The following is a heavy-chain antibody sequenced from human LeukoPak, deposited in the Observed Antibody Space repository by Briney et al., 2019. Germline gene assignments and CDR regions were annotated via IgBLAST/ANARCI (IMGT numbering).Heavy chain of an antibody. J-gene: IGHJ4*02. CDR1: GFTFSNAW. CDR3: TTSTDYDILTGYYREYFDY. V-gene: IGHV3-15*01. D-gene: IGHD3-9*01. CDR2: IKSKTDGGTT. Sequence: GGSLRLSCAASGFTFSNAWMSWVRQAPGKGLEWVGRIKSKTDGGTTDYAAPVKGRFTISRDDSKNTLYLQMNSLKTEDTAVYYCTTSTDYDILTGYYREYFDYWGQGTLVTVSS.